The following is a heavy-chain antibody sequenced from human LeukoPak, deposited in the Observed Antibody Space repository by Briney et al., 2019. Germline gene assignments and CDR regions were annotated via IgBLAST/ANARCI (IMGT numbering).Heavy chain of an antibody. CDR1: GGSISNSSFY. Sequence: PSETLSLTCTVSGGSISNSSFYWGWIRQPPGKGLEWIGTVYYSGSTYYNPSLKSRVTISVDTSKNQFSLKLSSVTAADTAVYYCARESSSWRKFDYWGQGTLVTVSS. CDR2: VYYSGST. D-gene: IGHD6-13*01. CDR3: ARESSSWRKFDY. V-gene: IGHV4-39*07. J-gene: IGHJ4*02.